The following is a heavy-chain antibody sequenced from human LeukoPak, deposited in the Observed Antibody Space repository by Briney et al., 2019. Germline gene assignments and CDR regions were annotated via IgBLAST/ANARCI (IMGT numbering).Heavy chain of an antibody. CDR2: ISYDGSNK. J-gene: IGHJ4*02. V-gene: IGHV3-30*18. D-gene: IGHD3-9*01. CDR3: AKDPSTPYDILTGYYFDY. Sequence: GGSLRLSCAASGFTFSSYGMHWVRQAPGKGLEWVAVISYDGSNKYYADSVKGRFTISRDNSKNTLYLQMNSLRAEDTAVYYCAKDPSTPYDILTGYYFDYWGQGALVTVSS. CDR1: GFTFSSYG.